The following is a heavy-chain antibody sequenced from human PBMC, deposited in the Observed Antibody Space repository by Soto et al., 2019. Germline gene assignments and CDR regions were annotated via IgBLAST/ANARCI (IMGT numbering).Heavy chain of an antibody. V-gene: IGHV4-59*01. J-gene: IGHJ4*02. CDR2: IYYSGST. CDR3: ARYDYGDYFFDY. D-gene: IGHD4-17*01. Sequence: SETLSLTCTVSGGSISSYYWSWIRQPPGKGLEWIGYIYYSGSTNYNPSLKSRVTILVDTSKNQFSLKLSSVTAADTAVYYCARYDYGDYFFDYWGQGTLVTVSS. CDR1: GGSISSYY.